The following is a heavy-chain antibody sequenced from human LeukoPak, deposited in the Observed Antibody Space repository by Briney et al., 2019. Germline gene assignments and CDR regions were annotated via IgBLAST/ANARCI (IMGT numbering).Heavy chain of an antibody. D-gene: IGHD6-6*01. V-gene: IGHV3-11*01. CDR3: ARDIGRQLGYYYGMDV. CDR2: ISSSGSTI. Sequence: GGSLRLSCAASGFTFSNAWMSWVRQAPGKGLEWVSYISSSGSTIYYADSVKGRFTISRDNAKNSLYLQMNSLRAEDTAVYYCARDIGRQLGYYYGMDVWGQGTTVTVSS. J-gene: IGHJ6*02. CDR1: GFTFSNAW.